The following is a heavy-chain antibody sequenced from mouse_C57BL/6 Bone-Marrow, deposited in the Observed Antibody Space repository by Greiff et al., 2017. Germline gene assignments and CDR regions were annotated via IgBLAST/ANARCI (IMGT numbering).Heavy chain of an antibody. CDR1: GYTFTSYW. J-gene: IGHJ4*01. V-gene: IGHV1-72*01. Sequence: VQLQQSGAELVKPGASVKLSCKASGYTFTSYWMHWVKQRPGRGLEWIGRIDPNSGGTKYNEKFKSKATLTVDKPSRTAYMQLSSLTSEDSAVYYCARRDYGSSYGAMDYWGQGTSVTVSS. D-gene: IGHD1-1*01. CDR2: IDPNSGGT. CDR3: ARRDYGSSYGAMDY.